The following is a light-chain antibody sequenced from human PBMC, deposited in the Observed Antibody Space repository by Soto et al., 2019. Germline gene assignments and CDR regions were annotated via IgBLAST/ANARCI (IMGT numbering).Light chain of an antibody. CDR1: QGIRKD. Sequence: IQMTQSPSSLSASVGDRVTITCRASQGIRKDLSWYQVKPGKAPKLLIYAASTLQSGVPSRFSGSASGTYFTLTISSLQPEDFANYYCLQDYNYPRTFGQGTKVEIK. J-gene: IGKJ1*01. V-gene: IGKV1-6*01. CDR3: LQDYNYPRT. CDR2: AAS.